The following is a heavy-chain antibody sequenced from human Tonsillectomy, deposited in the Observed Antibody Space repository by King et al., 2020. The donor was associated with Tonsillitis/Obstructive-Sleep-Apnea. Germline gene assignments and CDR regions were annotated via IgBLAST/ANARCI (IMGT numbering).Heavy chain of an antibody. CDR1: GYTFTNYA. J-gene: IGHJ4*02. V-gene: IGHV1-3*01. CDR3: AREDCDSTICYASFDY. D-gene: IGHD2-2*01. Sequence: QLVQPGAEVKKPGASVKVSCKASGYTFTNYAMHWVRQAPGQRLEWMGWIIAGNGNTKYSQKFQGRVTITRDTSATTAYMELSSLRSEDTAVYYCAREDCDSTICYASFDYWGQGTLVTVSS. CDR2: IIAGNGNT.